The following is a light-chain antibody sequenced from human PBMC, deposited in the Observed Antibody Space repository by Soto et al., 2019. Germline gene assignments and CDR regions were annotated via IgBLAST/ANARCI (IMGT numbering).Light chain of an antibody. CDR2: DVS. Sequence: QSALTQPASVSGSPGQSITISCTGASSDVGDYNCVSWYQHHPGKAPKLVIYDVSSRPSGVSGRFSGSKSGNTASLTISGLQAEDEADYYCSSYATSSTLEWVFGGGTKLTVL. CDR3: SSYATSSTLEWV. V-gene: IGLV2-14*03. J-gene: IGLJ3*02. CDR1: SSDVGDYNC.